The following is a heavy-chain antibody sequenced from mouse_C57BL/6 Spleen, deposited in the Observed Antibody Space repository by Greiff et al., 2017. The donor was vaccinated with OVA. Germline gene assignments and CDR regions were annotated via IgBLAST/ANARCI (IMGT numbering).Heavy chain of an antibody. J-gene: IGHJ2*01. CDR2: IDPETGGT. CDR1: GYTFTDYE. CDR3: TTRYYGSRFDY. D-gene: IGHD1-1*01. Sequence: VKLMESGAELVRPGASVTLSCKASGYTFTDYEMHWVKQTPVHGLEWIGAIDPETGGTAYNQKFKGKAILTADKSSSTAYMELRSLTSEDSAVYYCTTRYYGSRFDYWGQGTTLTVSS. V-gene: IGHV1-15*01.